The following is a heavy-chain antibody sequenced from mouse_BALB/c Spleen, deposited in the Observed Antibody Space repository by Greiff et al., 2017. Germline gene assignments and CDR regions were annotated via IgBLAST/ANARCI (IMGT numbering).Heavy chain of an antibody. J-gene: IGHJ3*01. D-gene: IGHD2-2*01. CDR3: ARVYGYDGAWFAY. CDR1: GYSITSDYV. CDR2: ISYSGST. V-gene: IGHV3-2*02. Sequence: EVQRVESGPGLVKPSQSLSLTCTVTGYSITSDYVWNWIRQFPGNKLGWLGYISYSGSTSYNPSLKSRISITRDTSNNQFFLQLNSVTTEDTATYYCARVYGYDGAWFAYWGQGTLVTVSA.